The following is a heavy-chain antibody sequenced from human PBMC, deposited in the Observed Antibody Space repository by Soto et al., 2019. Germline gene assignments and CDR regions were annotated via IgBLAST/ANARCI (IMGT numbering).Heavy chain of an antibody. V-gene: IGHV4-59*01. J-gene: IGHJ6*02. CDR3: ARDNYDFWKDGDRYYYGMDV. CDR1: GGSISSYY. CDR2: IYYSGST. Sequence: SETLSLTCTVSGGSISSYYWSWIRQPPGKGLEWIGYIYYSGSTNYNPSLKSRVTISVDTSKNQFSLKLSSVTAADTAVYYCARDNYDFWKDGDRYYYGMDVWGQGTTVTVSS. D-gene: IGHD3-3*01.